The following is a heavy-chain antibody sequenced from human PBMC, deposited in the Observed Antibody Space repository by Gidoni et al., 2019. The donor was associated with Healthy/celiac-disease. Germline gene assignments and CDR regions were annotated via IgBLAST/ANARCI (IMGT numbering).Heavy chain of an antibody. V-gene: IGHV4-31*03. D-gene: IGHD4-17*01. CDR1: GGSISSGGYY. J-gene: IGHJ4*02. CDR3: ARANRDYGGKNPLTFDY. Sequence: QVQLQESGPGLVKPSPTLSLTCTVSGGSISSGGYYWSWIRQHPGKGLEWIGYIYYSGSTYYNPSLKSRVTISVDTSKNQFSLKLSSVTAADTAVYYCARANRDYGGKNPLTFDYWGQGTLVTVSS. CDR2: IYYSGST.